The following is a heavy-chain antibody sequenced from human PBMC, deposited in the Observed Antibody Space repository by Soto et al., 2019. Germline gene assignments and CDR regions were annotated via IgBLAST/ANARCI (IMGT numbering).Heavy chain of an antibody. J-gene: IGHJ4*02. D-gene: IGHD3-3*01. CDR3: ARASLRFLEWLLLPRQEYYFDY. Sequence: LRLSCAASGFTFSSYWMSWVRQAPGKGLEWVANIKQDGSEKYYVDSVKGRFTISRDNAKNSLYLQMNSLRAEDTAVYYCARASLRFLEWLLLPRQEYYFDYWGQGTLVTVSS. CDR1: GFTFSSYW. CDR2: IKQDGSEK. V-gene: IGHV3-7*01.